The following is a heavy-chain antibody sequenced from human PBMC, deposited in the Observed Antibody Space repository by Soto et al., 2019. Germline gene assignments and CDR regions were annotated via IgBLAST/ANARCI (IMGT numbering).Heavy chain of an antibody. CDR2: IYYSGST. V-gene: IGHV4-59*08. Sequence: PSETLSLTCTVSGGSISSYYWSWIRQPPGKGLEWIGYIYYSGSTNCNPSLKSRVTISVDTSKNQFSLKLSSVTAADTAVYYCARSRVVAAFDYWGQRTLVTVSS. J-gene: IGHJ4*02. CDR1: GGSISSYY. CDR3: ARSRVVAAFDY. D-gene: IGHD2-15*01.